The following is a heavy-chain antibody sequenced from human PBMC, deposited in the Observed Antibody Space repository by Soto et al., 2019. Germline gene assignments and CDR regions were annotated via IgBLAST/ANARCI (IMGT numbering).Heavy chain of an antibody. CDR2: IIPIFGTA. CDR3: ARVGKDSSGWFLFDY. V-gene: IGHV1-69*13. Sequence: SVKVSCKASGGTFSSYAISWVRQAPGQGLEWMGGIIPIFGTANYAQKFQGRVTITADESTSTAYMELSSLRSEDTAVYYCARVGKDSSGWFLFDYWGQGTLVTVSS. D-gene: IGHD6-19*01. CDR1: GGTFSSYA. J-gene: IGHJ4*02.